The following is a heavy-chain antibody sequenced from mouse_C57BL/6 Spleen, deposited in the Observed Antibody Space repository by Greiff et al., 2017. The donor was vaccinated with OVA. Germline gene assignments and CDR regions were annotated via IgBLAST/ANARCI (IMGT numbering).Heavy chain of an antibody. CDR2: IYPGDGDT. CDR1: GYAFSSYW. CDR3: ASSRGNYYGSSSSFDY. Sequence: VKLQQSGAELVKPGASVKISCKASGYAFSSYWMNWVKQRPGKGLEWIGQIYPGDGDTNYNGKFKGKATLTADKSSSTAYMQLSSLTSEDSAVYSCASSRGNYYGSSSSFDYWGQGTTLTVSS. J-gene: IGHJ2*01. V-gene: IGHV1-80*01. D-gene: IGHD1-1*01.